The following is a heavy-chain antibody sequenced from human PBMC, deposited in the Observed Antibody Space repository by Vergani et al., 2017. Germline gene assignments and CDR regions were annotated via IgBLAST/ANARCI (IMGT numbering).Heavy chain of an antibody. J-gene: IGHJ3*02. V-gene: IGHV1-46*01. Sequence: QVQLVQSGAEVKKPGASVKVSCKASGYTFTSYYMHWVRQAPGQGLEWMGIINPSGGSTSYAQKFQGRVTMTRDTSTSTVYMELSSLRSEDTAVYYCARDSDYYDSKGYAFDIWGQGIMVTVSS. CDR3: ARDSDYYDSKGYAFDI. CDR2: INPSGGST. CDR1: GYTFTSYY. D-gene: IGHD3-22*01.